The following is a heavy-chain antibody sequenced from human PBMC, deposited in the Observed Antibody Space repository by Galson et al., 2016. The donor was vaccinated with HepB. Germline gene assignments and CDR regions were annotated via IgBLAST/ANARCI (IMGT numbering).Heavy chain of an antibody. V-gene: IGHV3-53*01. CDR3: SRAPVTSTTCCYYFDY. Sequence: LRLSCAASGFTVSSNYMSWVRQAPGKGLEWVSIIHSGGTTYYADSVKGRFTISKDNSKNTRYLQMNSLRAEDTAVYYCSRAPVTSTTCCYYFDYWGQGTLVTVSS. CDR1: GFTVSSNY. J-gene: IGHJ4*02. CDR2: IHSGGTT. D-gene: IGHD2-2*01.